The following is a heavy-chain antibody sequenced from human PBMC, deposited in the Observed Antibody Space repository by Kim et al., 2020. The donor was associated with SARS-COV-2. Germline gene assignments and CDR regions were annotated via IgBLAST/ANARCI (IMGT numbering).Heavy chain of an antibody. CDR2: IKQDGSEK. J-gene: IGHJ6*02. Sequence: GGSLRLSCAASGFTFSSYWMSWVRQAPGKGLEWVANIKQDGSEKYYVDSVKGRFTISRDNAKNSLYLQMNSLRAEDTAVYYCARGSGSSWANFHQYYYYGMDVWGQGTTVTVSS. CDR1: GFTFSSYW. D-gene: IGHD6-13*01. V-gene: IGHV3-7*01. CDR3: ARGSGSSWANFHQYYYYGMDV.